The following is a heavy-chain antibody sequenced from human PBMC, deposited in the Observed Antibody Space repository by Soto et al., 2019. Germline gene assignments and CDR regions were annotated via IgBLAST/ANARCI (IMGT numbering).Heavy chain of an antibody. V-gene: IGHV4-4*07. CDR1: GGSISSYY. CDR3: ARLGWSGHLPYYYGMDV. D-gene: IGHD3-3*01. J-gene: IGHJ6*02. CDR2: IYTSGST. Sequence: SETLSLTCTVSGGSISSYYWSWIRQPAGKGLGWIGRIYTSGSTNYNPSLKSRVTMSVDTSKNQFSLKLSSVTAADTAVYYCARLGWSGHLPYYYGMDVWGQETTVTVSS.